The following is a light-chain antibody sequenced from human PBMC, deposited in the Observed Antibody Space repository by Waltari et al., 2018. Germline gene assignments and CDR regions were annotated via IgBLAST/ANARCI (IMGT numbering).Light chain of an antibody. CDR2: TDD. Sequence: QSVLTQPPSASGTPGQRVTIPCSGSTSNIGSNPVAWYQQLPGTAPKLLMYTDDHRPSGVPDRFSGSKSGTSASLAISGLRSEDEADYYCAAWDNSLKGSWVFGGGTKLTVL. CDR1: TSNIGSNP. V-gene: IGLV1-44*01. CDR3: AAWDNSLKGSWV. J-gene: IGLJ3*02.